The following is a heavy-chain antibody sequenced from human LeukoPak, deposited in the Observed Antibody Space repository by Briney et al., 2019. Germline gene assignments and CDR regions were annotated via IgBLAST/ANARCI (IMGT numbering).Heavy chain of an antibody. D-gene: IGHD2-15*01. V-gene: IGHV4-4*09. J-gene: IGHJ4*02. Sequence: SETLSLTCTVSGGSISSYYWSWIRHPPGKGLEWIGYIYTSGSTNYNPSLKRRVTISVDTSKQQFSLKLSSVTAADTAVYYCASHPDRYSRAYYFDYWGQGTLVTVSS. CDR3: ASHPDRYSRAYYFDY. CDR1: GGSISSYY. CDR2: IYTSGST.